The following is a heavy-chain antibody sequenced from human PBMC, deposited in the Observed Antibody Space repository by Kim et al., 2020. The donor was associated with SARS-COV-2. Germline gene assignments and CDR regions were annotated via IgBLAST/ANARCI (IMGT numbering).Heavy chain of an antibody. CDR1: GDSLSSSPYY. CDR3: ARLAVTWYYYFDP. D-gene: IGHD4-17*01. CDR2: IYHSGTT. V-gene: IGHV4-39*01. J-gene: IGHJ5*02. Sequence: SETLSLTCTVSGDSLSSSPYYWGWIRQPPGEGLEWIGSIYHSGTTYDNPSLKSRVTISVDTSKNQFSLKLSSVTAADTAVYYCARLAVTWYYYFDPWGQGTLVTVSS.